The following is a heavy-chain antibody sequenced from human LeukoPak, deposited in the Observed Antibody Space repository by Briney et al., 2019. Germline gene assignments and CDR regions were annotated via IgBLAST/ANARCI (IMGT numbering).Heavy chain of an antibody. Sequence: SGPTLLNPTPTLTLTCTFSGFSLSLTGVGVGWIRQPPGKALEWLALIYWDDDKRYSPSLKSRLTITKDTSKTQVVLTMTNMDPVDTATYYCAHLIAAADAEYFQHWGQGTLVTVSS. V-gene: IGHV2-5*02. CDR2: IYWDDDK. J-gene: IGHJ1*01. D-gene: IGHD6-13*01. CDR3: AHLIAAADAEYFQH. CDR1: GFSLSLTGVG.